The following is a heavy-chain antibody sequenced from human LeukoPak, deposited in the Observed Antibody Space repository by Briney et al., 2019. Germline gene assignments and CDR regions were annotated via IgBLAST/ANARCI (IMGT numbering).Heavy chain of an antibody. D-gene: IGHD3-22*01. CDR3: AKEGDDSSGYPMAEYFQH. CDR2: IWYDGSNK. J-gene: IGHJ1*01. CDR1: GFTFSSYG. Sequence: GGSLRLSCAASGFTFSSYGMRWVRQAPGKGLEWVAVIWYDGSNKYYADSVKGRFTISRDNSKNTLYLQMNSLRAEDTAVYYCAKEGDDSSGYPMAEYFQHWGQGTLVTVSS. V-gene: IGHV3-33*06.